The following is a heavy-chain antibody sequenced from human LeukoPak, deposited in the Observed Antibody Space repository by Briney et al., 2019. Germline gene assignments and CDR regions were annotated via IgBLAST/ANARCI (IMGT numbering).Heavy chain of an antibody. CDR2: VIPVLGVS. V-gene: IGHV1-69*04. Sequence: SVKVSCKASGGTFSSYAISWVRQAPGQGLEWMGRVIPVLGVSHYAQKFQGRVTITADKFTSTAYMELSSLRSEDTAVYYCARAYYDALSGYYAKESYYYYGLDVRGQGTTVTVSS. CDR3: ARAYYDALSGYYAKESYYYYGLDV. D-gene: IGHD3-3*01. CDR1: GGTFSSYA. J-gene: IGHJ6*02.